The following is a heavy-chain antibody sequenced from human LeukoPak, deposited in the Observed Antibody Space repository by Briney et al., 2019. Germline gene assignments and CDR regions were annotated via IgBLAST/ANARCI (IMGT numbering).Heavy chain of an antibody. CDR1: GGSFSGYY. CDR3: ASIYCSSTSCSDY. D-gene: IGHD2-2*01. V-gene: IGHV4-34*01. J-gene: IGHJ4*02. Sequence: SETLSLTCAVYGGSFSGYYWSWISQLPGKGLEWIGEINHSGSTNYNPSLKSRVTISVDTSKNQFSLKLSSVTAADTAVYYCASIYCSSTSCSDYWGQGTLVTVSS. CDR2: INHSGST.